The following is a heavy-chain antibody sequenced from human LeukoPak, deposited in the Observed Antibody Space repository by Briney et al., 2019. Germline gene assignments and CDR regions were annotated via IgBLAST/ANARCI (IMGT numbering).Heavy chain of an antibody. CDR2: ISAYNGNT. Sequence: GASVNVSCKASGYTFITYGITWVRQAPGQGLEWMGWISAYNGNTNYAQKLQGRVTLTTDTSTRTAYMELRSLRSDDTAVYYCARAHQRDSAMIYWGQGALVTVSS. CDR1: GYTFITYG. CDR3: ARAHQRDSAMIY. J-gene: IGHJ4*02. V-gene: IGHV1-18*01. D-gene: IGHD2-2*01.